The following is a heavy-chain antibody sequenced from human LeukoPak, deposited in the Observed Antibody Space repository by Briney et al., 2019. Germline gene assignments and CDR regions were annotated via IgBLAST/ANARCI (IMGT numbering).Heavy chain of an antibody. CDR2: IWYDGSNK. D-gene: IGHD6-13*01. Sequence: GGSLRLSCAASGFTFSSYGMHWVRQAPGKGLEWVAVIWYDGSNKYYADSVKGRFTISRDNSKNTLYLQMNSLRAEDTAVYYCAKSSGSSWSYYYYGMDVWGQGTTVTVSS. V-gene: IGHV3-33*06. CDR3: AKSSGSSWSYYYYGMDV. CDR1: GFTFSSYG. J-gene: IGHJ6*02.